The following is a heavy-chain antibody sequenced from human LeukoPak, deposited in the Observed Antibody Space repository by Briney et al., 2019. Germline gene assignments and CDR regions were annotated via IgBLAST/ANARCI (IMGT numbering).Heavy chain of an antibody. Sequence: SETLSLTCTVSGGSLSSYYWTWIRQPPGKGLEWIGYIYNSGNTYYNPSLKSRVTISVDTSKNQFSLKLSSVTAADTAVYYCARMTYYYDSSGYYDAFDIWGQGTMVTVSS. CDR1: GGSLSSYY. CDR2: IYNSGNT. J-gene: IGHJ3*02. V-gene: IGHV4-59*01. D-gene: IGHD3-22*01. CDR3: ARMTYYYDSSGYYDAFDI.